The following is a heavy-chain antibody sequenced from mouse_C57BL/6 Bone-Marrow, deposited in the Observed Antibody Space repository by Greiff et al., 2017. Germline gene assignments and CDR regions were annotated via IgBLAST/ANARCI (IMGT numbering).Heavy chain of an antibody. CDR2: SSSGSSTI. CDR3: AYDYGDYFDD. D-gene: IGHD2-4*01. CDR1: GFTFSDYG. Sequence: DVKLVESGGGLVKPGGSLKLSCAASGFTFSDYGMHWVRQAPEKGLEWVAYSSSGSSTIYYADTVKGRFTISRDNAKNTLFLQMTSLRSEDTAMYYCAYDYGDYFDDWGQGTTLTVSS. V-gene: IGHV5-17*01. J-gene: IGHJ2*01.